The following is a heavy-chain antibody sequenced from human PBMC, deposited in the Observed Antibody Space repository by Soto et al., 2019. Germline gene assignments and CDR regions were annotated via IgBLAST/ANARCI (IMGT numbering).Heavy chain of an antibody. CDR3: ARDRLSLVEATIPTYYYGMDV. D-gene: IGHD5-12*01. CDR2: INPSGGST. CDR1: GYTFTSYY. V-gene: IGHV1-46*01. Sequence: ASVKVSCKASGYTFTSYYMHWVRQAPRQGLEWMGIINPSGGSTSYAQKFQGRVTMTRDTSTSTVYMELSSLRSEDTAVYYCARDRLSLVEATIPTYYYGMDVWGQGTTVTVSS. J-gene: IGHJ6*02.